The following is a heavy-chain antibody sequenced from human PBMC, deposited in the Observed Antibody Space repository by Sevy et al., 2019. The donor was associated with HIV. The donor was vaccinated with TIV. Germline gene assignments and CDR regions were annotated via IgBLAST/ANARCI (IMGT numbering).Heavy chain of an antibody. D-gene: IGHD3-16*01. Sequence: GGSLRLSCAASGLTFSTSDMHWVRQDTGKGLEWVSSIGTAGDTYYAGYVKVRFTISRENAKNSLYLQMKSLRAGDTDMYYCVRGGEIWFDYWGQGTLVTVSS. J-gene: IGHJ4*02. CDR3: VRGGEIWFDY. CDR2: IGTAGDT. V-gene: IGHV3-13*01. CDR1: GLTFSTSD.